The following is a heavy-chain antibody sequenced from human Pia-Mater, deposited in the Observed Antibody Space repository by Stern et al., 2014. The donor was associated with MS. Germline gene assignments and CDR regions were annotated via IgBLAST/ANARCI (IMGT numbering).Heavy chain of an antibody. Sequence: QMQLVQYGSQVRKPGASVKVSCQASGYTFINYDIFWVRQATGQGLEWMGWMNPNNANTGHAQKFQGRVTMTRNTSISTAYMELSGLRSDDTAVYYCVRGGLSYGYGLDAWGQGTAVIVSS. D-gene: IGHD3-16*01. J-gene: IGHJ6*02. CDR1: GYTFINYD. CDR2: MNPNNANT. CDR3: VRGGLSYGYGLDA. V-gene: IGHV1-8*01.